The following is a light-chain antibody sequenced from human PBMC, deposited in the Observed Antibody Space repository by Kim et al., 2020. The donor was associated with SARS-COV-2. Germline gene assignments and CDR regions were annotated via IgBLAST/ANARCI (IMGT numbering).Light chain of an antibody. CDR2: LNSDGSH. CDR1: SGHSSYV. Sequence: ASVKLTCTPSSGHSSYVIAWHQQQPEKGPRYLMRLNSDGSHSKGDGVPDRFSGSSSGAERYLTISSLQSEDEADYYCQTWGTGIRVFGGGTQLTVL. J-gene: IGLJ3*02. V-gene: IGLV4-69*01. CDR3: QTWGTGIRV.